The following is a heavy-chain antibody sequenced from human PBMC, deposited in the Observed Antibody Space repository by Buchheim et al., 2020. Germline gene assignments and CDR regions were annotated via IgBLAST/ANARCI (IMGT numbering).Heavy chain of an antibody. D-gene: IGHD3-3*01. CDR2: IKQDGSEK. V-gene: IGHV3-7*01. CDR3: ARDLILTYYDFWSGYPPYYYYGMDV. CDR1: GFTFSSYW. Sequence: EVQLVESGGGLVQPGGSLRLSCAASGFTFSSYWMSWVRQAPGKGLEWVANIKQDGSEKYYVDPVKGRFTISRDNAKNSLYLQMNSLRAEDTAVYYCARDLILTYYDFWSGYPPYYYYGMDVWGQGTT. J-gene: IGHJ6*02.